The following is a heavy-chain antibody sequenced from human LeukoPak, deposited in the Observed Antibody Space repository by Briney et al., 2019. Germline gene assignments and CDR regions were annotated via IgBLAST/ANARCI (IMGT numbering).Heavy chain of an antibody. Sequence: SETLSLTCTVSGGSISDYYWSWIRQPAGKALEWIGRIYSSGSTDYNPSLKSRVTMSVDTSKNHFSLMLTSVTAADAAVYYCARGFFIGGGGYFFDFWGQGTLVTVSS. CDR3: ARGFFIGGGGYFFDF. CDR1: GGSISDYY. V-gene: IGHV4-4*07. J-gene: IGHJ4*02. CDR2: IYSSGST. D-gene: IGHD3-3*01.